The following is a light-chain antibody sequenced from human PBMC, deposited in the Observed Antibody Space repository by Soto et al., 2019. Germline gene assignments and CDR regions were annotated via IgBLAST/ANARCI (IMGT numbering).Light chain of an antibody. J-gene: IGKJ1*01. V-gene: IGKV3-15*01. Sequence: EIGMTQSPAPLSGSLGERATIACWASQSVSIDLAWYQQKPGKAPRLLIYGASTLPTGIPARFSGSGSGTEFTLTISSLQSEDFTAYYCQQNYRSPLTFGQGTKVDIK. CDR2: GAS. CDR3: QQNYRSPLT. CDR1: QSVSID.